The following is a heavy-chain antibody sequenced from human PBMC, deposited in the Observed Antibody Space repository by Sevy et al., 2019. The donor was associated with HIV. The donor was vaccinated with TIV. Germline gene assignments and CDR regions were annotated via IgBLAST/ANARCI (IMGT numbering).Heavy chain of an antibody. CDR3: ARESMEGLGSRGAFDI. CDR1: GFTFSSYS. Sequence: GGSLRLSCAASGFTFSSYSMNWVRQAPGKGLEWVSSISSSSSYIYYADSVKDRFTISRDNAKNSLYLQMNSLRAEDTAVYYCARESMEGLGSRGAFDIWGQGTMVTVSS. V-gene: IGHV3-21*01. CDR2: ISSSSSYI. J-gene: IGHJ3*02. D-gene: IGHD3-16*01.